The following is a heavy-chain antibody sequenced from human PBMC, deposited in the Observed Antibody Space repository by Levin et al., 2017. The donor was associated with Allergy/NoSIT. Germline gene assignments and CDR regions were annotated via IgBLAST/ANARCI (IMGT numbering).Heavy chain of an antibody. CDR1: GYTFTSYY. V-gene: IGHV1-46*01. CDR3: ARAAVSGRRFDF. J-gene: IGHJ4*02. D-gene: IGHD6-19*01. Sequence: PGESLKISCNSSGYTFTSYYMHWVRQAPGQGLEWMGVINPSSGSTTYAQNFQGRVTMTRDTSTSTVYMELSSLISEDTAVYYCARAAVSGRRFDFWGQGTLVIVSS. CDR2: INPSSGST.